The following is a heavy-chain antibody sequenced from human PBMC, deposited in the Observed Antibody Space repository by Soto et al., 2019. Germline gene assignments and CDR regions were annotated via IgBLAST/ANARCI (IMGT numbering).Heavy chain of an antibody. D-gene: IGHD3-3*01. CDR3: ARAYYDFWSGPKDPYYYYGMDV. Sequence: SVKVSCKASGFTFTSSAVQWVRQARGQRLEWIGWIVVGSGNTNYAQKFQERVTITRDMSTSTAYMELSSLRSEDTAVYYCARAYYDFWSGPKDPYYYYGMDVWGQGTTVTVSS. CDR2: IVVGSGNT. V-gene: IGHV1-58*01. J-gene: IGHJ6*02. CDR1: GFTFTSSA.